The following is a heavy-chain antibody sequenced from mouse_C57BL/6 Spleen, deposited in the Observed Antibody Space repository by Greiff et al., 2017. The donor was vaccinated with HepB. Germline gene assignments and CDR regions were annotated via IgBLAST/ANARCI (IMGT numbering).Heavy chain of an antibody. V-gene: IGHV1-54*01. CDR1: GYAFTNYL. D-gene: IGHD2-4*01. Sequence: VQLQQPGAELVRPGPSVKVSCKASGYAFTNYLIEWVKQRPGQGLEWIGVINPGSGGTNYNEKFKGKATLTADKSSSTAYMQLSSLTSEDSAVYFCARKEGYDYDVPLYFDYWGQGTTLTVSS. J-gene: IGHJ2*01. CDR3: ARKEGYDYDVPLYFDY. CDR2: INPGSGGT.